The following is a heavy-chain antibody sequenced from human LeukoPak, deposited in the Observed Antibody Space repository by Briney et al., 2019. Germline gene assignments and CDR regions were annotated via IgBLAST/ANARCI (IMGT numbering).Heavy chain of an antibody. CDR3: ASLVVVAATNWFDP. V-gene: IGHV1-69*13. D-gene: IGHD2-15*01. J-gene: IGHJ5*02. Sequence: ASVKVSCKASGYTFTSYAISWVRQAPGQGLEWMGGIIPIFGTANYAQKFQGRVTITADESTSTAYMELSRLRSDDTAVYYCASLVVVAATNWFDPWGQGTLVTVSS. CDR2: IIPIFGTA. CDR1: GYTFTSYA.